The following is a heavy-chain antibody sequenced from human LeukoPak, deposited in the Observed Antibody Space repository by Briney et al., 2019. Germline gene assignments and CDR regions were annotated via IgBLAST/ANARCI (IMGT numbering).Heavy chain of an antibody. CDR1: GFTFSTYT. Sequence: GGSLRLSCAASGFTFSTYTINWVRQAPGKGLEWVSSISSNGYYIYYAGSVRGRFTISRDNAKNSLYLQMNSLRAEDTALYYCAREGLRTERSDTDAFDIWGRGTMVTVSS. V-gene: IGHV3-21*01. CDR2: ISSNGYYI. D-gene: IGHD3-3*01. CDR3: AREGLRTERSDTDAFDI. J-gene: IGHJ3*02.